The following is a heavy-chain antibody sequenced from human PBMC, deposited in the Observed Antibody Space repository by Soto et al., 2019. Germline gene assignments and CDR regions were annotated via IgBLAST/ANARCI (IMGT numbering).Heavy chain of an antibody. Sequence: QITLKGSGPTLVKPTQTLTLTCTLSGISLSTSGVGLGWIRQTPGKALEWLALVYWNDDKHYSPSLKSRLTITKSTSKNQAILTMANMVPMDTATYYCARGLATLPVFAFDIWGQGTVVTVSS. D-gene: IGHD1-1*01. J-gene: IGHJ3*02. CDR2: VYWNDDK. V-gene: IGHV2-5*01. CDR1: GISLSTSGVG. CDR3: ARGLATLPVFAFDI.